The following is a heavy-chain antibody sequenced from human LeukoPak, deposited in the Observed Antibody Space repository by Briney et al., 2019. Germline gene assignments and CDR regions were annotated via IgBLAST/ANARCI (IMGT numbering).Heavy chain of an antibody. Sequence: GGSLRLSCAASGFTFSNYAMTWVRQPPGKGLECVSSITGSGSRTYYADSVKGRFTISRDSSKNTLFLQMNSLRADDTAVYYCAARPVADNPAPFDYWGQGTLVTVSS. D-gene: IGHD6-19*01. CDR2: ITGSGSRT. J-gene: IGHJ4*02. V-gene: IGHV3-23*01. CDR1: GFTFSNYA. CDR3: AARPVADNPAPFDY.